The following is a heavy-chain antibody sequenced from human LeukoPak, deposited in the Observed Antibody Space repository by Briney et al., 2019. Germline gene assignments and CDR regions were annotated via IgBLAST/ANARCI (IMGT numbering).Heavy chain of an antibody. Sequence: SETLSLTCTVSGGSISSSSYYWGWSRQPPGEGLEWIGSISYSGSTYYNPSLKSRATISVDTSKNQFSLKLSSVTAADTAVYYCARRLVPATPGHYWGQGTLVTISS. D-gene: IGHD2-15*01. CDR3: ARRLVPATPGHY. CDR1: GGSISSSSYY. V-gene: IGHV4-39*01. J-gene: IGHJ4*02. CDR2: ISYSGST.